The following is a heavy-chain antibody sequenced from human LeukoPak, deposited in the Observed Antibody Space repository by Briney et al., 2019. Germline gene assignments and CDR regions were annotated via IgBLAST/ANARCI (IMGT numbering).Heavy chain of an antibody. CDR2: IIPIFGTA. Sequence: ASVTVSCKASGGTFSSYAISWVRQAPGQGLEWMGGIIPIFGTANYAQKFQGRVTITTDESTSTAYMELSSLRSEDTAVYYCARERCSGGSCYSGGYWGQGTLVTVSS. D-gene: IGHD2-15*01. CDR3: ARERCSGGSCYSGGY. J-gene: IGHJ4*02. CDR1: GGTFSSYA. V-gene: IGHV1-69*05.